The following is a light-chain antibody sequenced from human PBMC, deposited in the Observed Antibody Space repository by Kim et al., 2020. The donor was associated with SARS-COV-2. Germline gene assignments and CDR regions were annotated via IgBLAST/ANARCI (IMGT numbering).Light chain of an antibody. J-gene: IGLJ2*01. CDR2: GNN. Sequence: LVQPVRITSQGGSLINNYSSWYQQKPGQAPVLVVYGNNNRPSGIPERFSGSNAGNTGSLTITGAQAEDEADYYCQSRDNSGNNQVVFGGGTQLTVL. CDR1: SLINNY. CDR3: QSRDNSGNNQVV. V-gene: IGLV3-19*01.